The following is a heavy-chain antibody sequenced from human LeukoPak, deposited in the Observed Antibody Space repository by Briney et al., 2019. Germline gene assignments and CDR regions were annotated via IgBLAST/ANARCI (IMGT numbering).Heavy chain of an antibody. Sequence: GASVTVSCTASGYTFTSYGISWVRQAPGQGLEWIGWISAYNGNTNYAQKLQGRVTMTTDTSTSTAYMELRSLRSDDTAVYYCARGPGGRSGYYPLEDYYYYYMDVWGKGTTVTVSS. CDR3: ARGPGGRSGYYPLEDYYYYYMDV. D-gene: IGHD3-22*01. V-gene: IGHV1-18*01. J-gene: IGHJ6*03. CDR1: GYTFTSYG. CDR2: ISAYNGNT.